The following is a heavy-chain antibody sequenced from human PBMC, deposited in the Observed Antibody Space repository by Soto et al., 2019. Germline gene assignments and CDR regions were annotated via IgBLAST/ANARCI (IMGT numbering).Heavy chain of an antibody. CDR1: GYSFTTYW. J-gene: IGHJ6*02. CDR2: IYPGDSDT. CDR3: ARQVVVNYGMDV. Sequence: GDSLKISWKGSGYSFTTYWIGWVRQMPGKGLEWLGIIYPGDSDTRYSPSFHGQVTISADKSISTAYLQWSSLKASDTAMYYCARQVVVNYGMDVWGQGTTVTVSS. V-gene: IGHV5-51*01. D-gene: IGHD3-22*01.